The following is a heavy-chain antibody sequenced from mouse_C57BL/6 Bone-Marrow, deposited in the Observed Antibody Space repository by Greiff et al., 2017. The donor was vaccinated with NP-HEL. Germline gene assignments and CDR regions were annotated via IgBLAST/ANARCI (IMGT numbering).Heavy chain of an antibody. D-gene: IGHD2-5*01. CDR1: GYTFTSYN. CDR3: ARSDDYSNSYWYFDV. V-gene: IGHV1-12*01. J-gene: IGHJ1*03. Sequence: LQQSGAELVRPGASVKMSCKASGYTFTSYNMHWVKQTPRQGLEWIGAISPGNGDTSYNQKFQGKATLTVDKSSSTAYLQLSSLTSEDSAVYYCARSDDYSNSYWYFDVWGTGTTVTVSS. CDR2: ISPGNGDT.